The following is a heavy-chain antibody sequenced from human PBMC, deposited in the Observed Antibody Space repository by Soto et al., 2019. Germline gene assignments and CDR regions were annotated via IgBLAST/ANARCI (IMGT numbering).Heavy chain of an antibody. CDR1: GGSVSSGGYY. V-gene: IGHV4-39*01. CDR2: IHYSGIS. J-gene: IGHJ4*02. D-gene: IGHD3-3*01. Sequence: QLQLQESGPGLVKPSETLSLICNVSGGSVSSGGYYWAWIRQPPGKGLEWIAIIHYSGISYYNPSLKSTLLISLDTSKNQFSLNLNSVTAADTAVYYCARGNWNFDSWGQGTLVTVSS. CDR3: ARGNWNFDS.